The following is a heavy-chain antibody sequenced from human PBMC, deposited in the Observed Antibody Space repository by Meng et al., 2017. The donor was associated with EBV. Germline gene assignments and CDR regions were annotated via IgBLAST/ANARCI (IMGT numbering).Heavy chain of an antibody. CDR3: ARVGIAVAGTGDY. CDR2: INPNSGGT. D-gene: IGHD6-19*01. CDR1: GYTFTGYY. V-gene: IGHV1-2*06. Sequence: HVQMVLCGASVKKPGASVKVSCTASGYTFTGYYMHWVRQAPGQGLEWMGRINPNSGGTNYAQKFQGRGTMTRDTSISTAYMELSRLRSDDTAVYYCARVGIAVAGTGDYWGQGTLVTVSS. J-gene: IGHJ4*02.